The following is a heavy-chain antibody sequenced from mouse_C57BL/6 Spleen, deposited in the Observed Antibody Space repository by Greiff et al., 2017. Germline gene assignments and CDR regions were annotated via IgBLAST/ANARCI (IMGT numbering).Heavy chain of an antibody. CDR1: GYTFTSYG. J-gene: IGHJ3*01. D-gene: IGHD2-4*01. CDR2: IYPRSGNT. CDR3: ARSGDYERPFAY. Sequence: QVQLQQSGAELARPGASVKLSCKASGYTFTSYGISWVKQRTGQGLEWIGEIYPRSGNTYYNEKFKGKATLTADKSSSTAYMELRSLTSEDSAVYFCARSGDYERPFAYWGQGTLVTVSA. V-gene: IGHV1-81*01.